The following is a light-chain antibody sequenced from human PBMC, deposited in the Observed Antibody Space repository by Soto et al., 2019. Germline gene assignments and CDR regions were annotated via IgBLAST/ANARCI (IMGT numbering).Light chain of an antibody. J-gene: IGKJ1*01. CDR2: DAS. CDR3: QQYNSYWT. V-gene: IGKV1-5*01. Sequence: DIQMTQSPSTLSASVGDRVTITCRASQSISRWLAWHQQKPGKAPTVLIYDASILLSGVPSRFSGSGSGTEFTLTISSPQPEDFATYYCQQYNSYWTFGQGTKVDI. CDR1: QSISRW.